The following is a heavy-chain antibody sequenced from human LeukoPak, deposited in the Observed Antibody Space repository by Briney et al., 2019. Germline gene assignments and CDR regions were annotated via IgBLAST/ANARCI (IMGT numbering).Heavy chain of an antibody. CDR1: GYTFTNYV. J-gene: IGHJ3*02. CDR3: AKAPSTGVIWFGSQPDAFDI. Sequence: GASVKVSCKTSGYTFTNYVINWVRQAPGQGLEWMGWISPYNGGTNYAQRLQGRVTITADKSTSTAYMELSSLRSEDTAVYYCAKAPSTGVIWFGSQPDAFDIWGQGTMVTVSS. V-gene: IGHV1-18*01. D-gene: IGHD3-10*01. CDR2: ISPYNGGT.